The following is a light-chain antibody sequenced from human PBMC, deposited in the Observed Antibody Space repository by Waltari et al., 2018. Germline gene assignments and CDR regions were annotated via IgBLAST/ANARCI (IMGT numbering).Light chain of an antibody. J-gene: IGKJ2*02. V-gene: IGKV1-8*01. Sequence: AIRMTQSPSSFSASTGDRVTITCGASQGISSYLAWYQQKPGKAPKRLIYAASTLQSGVPSRFSGSGSGTDFTLTISCLQSEDFATYYCQQYYSYPPGTFGQGTKLEIK. CDR3: QQYYSYPPGT. CDR1: QGISSY. CDR2: AAS.